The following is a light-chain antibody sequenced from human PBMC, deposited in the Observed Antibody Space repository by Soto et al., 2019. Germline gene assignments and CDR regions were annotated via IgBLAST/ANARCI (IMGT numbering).Light chain of an antibody. CDR1: QNVSSD. CDR2: AAS. CDR3: QQYGYSPIT. J-gene: IGKJ5*01. Sequence: EMVMTQSPATLSVSPGERATLSCRASQNVSSDLAWYQQKPGQAPRLLIYAASSRATGSPDRFSGGGSGTDFTLTISRLEPEDFAVYYCQQYGYSPITFGQGTRLEIK. V-gene: IGKV3-20*01.